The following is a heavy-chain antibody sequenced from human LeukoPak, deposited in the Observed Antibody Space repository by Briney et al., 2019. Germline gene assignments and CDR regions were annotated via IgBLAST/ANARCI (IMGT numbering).Heavy chain of an antibody. CDR2: ISGSGGST. CDR3: ARAQRAYYYDSSGSIDY. D-gene: IGHD3-22*01. J-gene: IGHJ4*02. V-gene: IGHV3-23*01. Sequence: GGSLRLSCAASGFTFSSYAMSWVRQAPGKGLEWVSAISGSGGSTYYADSVKGRFTISRDNSKNTLYLQMNSLRAEDTAVYYCARAQRAYYYDSSGSIDYWGQGTLVTVSS. CDR1: GFTFSSYA.